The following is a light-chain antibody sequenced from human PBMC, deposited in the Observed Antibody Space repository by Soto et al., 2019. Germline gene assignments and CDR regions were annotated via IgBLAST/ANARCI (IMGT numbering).Light chain of an antibody. V-gene: IGLV6-57*02. Sequence: NFMLTQPHSVSESPGKTVTISCTGSSGSIASNYVQWYQQRPGSAPTTVIYEDNQRPSGVPDRFSGSIDSSSNSASLTISGLKTEAEADDYCQSYDSSNRPHVVFGGGTKVTVL. CDR3: QSYDSSNRPHVV. CDR2: EDN. J-gene: IGLJ2*01. CDR1: SGSIASNY.